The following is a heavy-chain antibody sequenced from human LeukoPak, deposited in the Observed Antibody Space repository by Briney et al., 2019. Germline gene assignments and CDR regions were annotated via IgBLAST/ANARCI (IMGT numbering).Heavy chain of an antibody. CDR1: GYTFTGYY. CDR3: ARDNIVVVPAAIGNYYYYMDV. V-gene: IGHV1-2*02. D-gene: IGHD2-2*02. J-gene: IGHJ6*03. Sequence: ASVKVSCKASGYTFTGYYMHWVRQAPGQGLEWMGWINPNSGGTNYAQKFQGRVTMTRDTSITTDYMELSRLTSDDTAVYYCARDNIVVVPAAIGNYYYYMDVWGKGTTVTVPS. CDR2: INPNSGGT.